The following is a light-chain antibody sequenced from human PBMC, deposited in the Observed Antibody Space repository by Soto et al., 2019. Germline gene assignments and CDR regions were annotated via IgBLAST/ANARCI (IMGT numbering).Light chain of an antibody. CDR3: QQYNTYSWT. Sequence: DIQMTQSPSTLSGSVGDRVTITCRASQTISSWLAWYQQKPGKAPKVLIWDASSLQRGVPSRFTGSGSGTEFTLTINGLQPDDFATYYCQQYNTYSWTFGQGTKVDIK. V-gene: IGKV1-5*01. CDR2: DAS. J-gene: IGKJ1*01. CDR1: QTISSW.